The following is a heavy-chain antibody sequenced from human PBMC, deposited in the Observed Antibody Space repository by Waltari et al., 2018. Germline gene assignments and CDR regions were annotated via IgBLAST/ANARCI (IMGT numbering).Heavy chain of an antibody. J-gene: IGHJ4*02. CDR1: GYSISSGYY. CDR3: AAAGVAAAGPDY. Sequence: QVQLQESGPGLVKPSETLSLTCAVSGYSISSGYYWGWIRQPPGKGLEWIGSIYHSVVTYYNPSLKSRVTISVDTSKNQFSLKLSSVTAADTTVYYCAAAGVAAAGPDYWGQGTLVTVSS. CDR2: IYHSVVT. D-gene: IGHD6-13*01. V-gene: IGHV4-38-2*01.